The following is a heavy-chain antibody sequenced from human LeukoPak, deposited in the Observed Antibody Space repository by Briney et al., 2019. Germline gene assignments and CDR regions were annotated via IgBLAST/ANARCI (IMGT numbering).Heavy chain of an antibody. J-gene: IGHJ4*02. Sequence: SETLSLTCTVSGDSITSGSYYWGWIRQPPGKGLEWIGYIYYSGSTNYNPSLKSRVTISVDTSKNQFSLKLSSVTAADTAVYYCARDGEQPEHAFDYWGQGTLVTVSS. CDR3: ARDGEQPEHAFDY. D-gene: IGHD1-14*01. CDR2: IYYSGST. V-gene: IGHV4-61*01. CDR1: GDSITSGSYY.